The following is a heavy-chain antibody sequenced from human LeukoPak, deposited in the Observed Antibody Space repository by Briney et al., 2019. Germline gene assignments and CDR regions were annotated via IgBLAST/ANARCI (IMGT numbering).Heavy chain of an antibody. CDR2: IKQDGSEK. D-gene: IGHD4-17*01. V-gene: IGHV3-7*01. J-gene: IGHJ4*02. Sequence: GGSLRLSCAASGFTFSSYWMSWVRQAPGKGLEWVANIKQDGSEKYYVDSVKGRFTISRDNAKNSLYLQMNSLGVEDTAAYYCARDDTVTTRVGFIDWGQGTLVTVSS. CDR1: GFTFSSYW. CDR3: ARDDTVTTRVGFID.